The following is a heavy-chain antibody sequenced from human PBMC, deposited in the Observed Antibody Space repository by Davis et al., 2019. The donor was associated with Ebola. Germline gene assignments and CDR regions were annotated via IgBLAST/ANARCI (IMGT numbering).Heavy chain of an antibody. CDR3: ARAGGYPDAFDI. J-gene: IGHJ3*02. D-gene: IGHD1-26*01. CDR2: IYYSGST. V-gene: IGHV4-59*01. CDR1: GGSISSYY. Sequence: PSETLSLTCTVSGGSISSYYWSWIRQPPGKGLEWIGYIYYSGSTNYNPSLKSRVTISVDTSKNQFSLKLSSVTAADTAVYYCARAGGYPDAFDIWGQGTMVTVSS.